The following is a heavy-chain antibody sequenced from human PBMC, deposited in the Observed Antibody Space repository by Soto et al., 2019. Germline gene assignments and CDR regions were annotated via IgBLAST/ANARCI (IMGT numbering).Heavy chain of an antibody. CDR2: ITYEGSQI. Sequence: QVQLVESGGGVVQPGRSLRLSCAASGFTFPRFGMHWVRQAPGKGLEWVALITYEGSQIYYADAVKGRFTISRDNGDNTLSLQMDTLRTEDTATYFCAKGRGEMNWANYYGLDVWGQGTTVTVS. V-gene: IGHV3-30*18. CDR1: GFTFPRFG. J-gene: IGHJ6*02. D-gene: IGHD7-27*01. CDR3: AKGRGEMNWANYYGLDV.